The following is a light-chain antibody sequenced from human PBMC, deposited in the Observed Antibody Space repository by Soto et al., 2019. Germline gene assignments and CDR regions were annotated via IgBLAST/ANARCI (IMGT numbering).Light chain of an antibody. CDR1: QSVSSGH. CDR2: GVS. V-gene: IGKV3-20*01. J-gene: IGKJ1*01. CDR3: QQYGSSPWT. Sequence: EIVLTQSPGTLSLSPGERATLSCRASQSVSSGHLAWYQQKPGQAHRLLIYGVSSRATGIPDRFSGSGSGTDFALTISRLEPEDFAVYYCQQYGSSPWTFGQGTKVDI.